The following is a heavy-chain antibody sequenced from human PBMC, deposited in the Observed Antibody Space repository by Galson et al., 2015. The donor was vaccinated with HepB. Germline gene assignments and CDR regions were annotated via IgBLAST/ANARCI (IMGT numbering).Heavy chain of an antibody. CDR1: GFTFSNAW. D-gene: IGHD3-3*01. CDR2: IKSKTDGGTT. Sequence: SLRLSCAASGFTFSNAWMSWVRQAPGKGLEWVGRIKSKTDGGTTDYAAPVKGRFTISRDDSKNTLYLQMNSLKTEDTAVYYCTTDTYYDFWSGYLNYWGQGTLVTVSS. CDR3: TTDTYYDFWSGYLNY. J-gene: IGHJ4*02. V-gene: IGHV3-15*01.